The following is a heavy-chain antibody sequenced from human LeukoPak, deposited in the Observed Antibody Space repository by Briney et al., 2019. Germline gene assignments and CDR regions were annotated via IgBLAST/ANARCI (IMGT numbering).Heavy chain of an antibody. Sequence: GGSLRLSCAASGFTVSSNYMSWVRQAPGKGLEWVSVIYSGGSTYYADSVKGRFTISRDNSKNTLCLQMNSLRAEDTAVYYCAREGPGIVGATFDYWGQGTLVTVSS. D-gene: IGHD1-26*01. V-gene: IGHV3-66*02. CDR3: AREGPGIVGATFDY. CDR1: GFTVSSNY. J-gene: IGHJ4*02. CDR2: IYSGGST.